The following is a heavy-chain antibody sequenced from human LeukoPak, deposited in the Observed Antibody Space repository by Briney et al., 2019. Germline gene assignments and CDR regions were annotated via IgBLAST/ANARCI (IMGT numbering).Heavy chain of an antibody. V-gene: IGHV6-1*01. CDR1: GDSVSSNSDA. D-gene: IGHD3-3*01. Sequence: SQTLSLTCAISGDSVSSNSDAWNWIRQSPSRGLEWLGRTYYRSKWYNDYAVSVKSRITINPDTSKNQFSLQLNSVTPEDTAVYYCARVRYDFWSGDNYYYGMDVWGQGTTVTVSS. CDR3: ARVRYDFWSGDNYYYGMDV. J-gene: IGHJ6*02. CDR2: TYYRSKWYN.